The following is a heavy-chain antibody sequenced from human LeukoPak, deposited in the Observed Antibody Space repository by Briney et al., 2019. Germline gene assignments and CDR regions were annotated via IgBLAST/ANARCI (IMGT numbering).Heavy chain of an antibody. V-gene: IGHV3-30*03. D-gene: IGHD1-26*01. CDR3: ARGLGAQGRKDFDN. CDR1: GFTFSSYG. J-gene: IGHJ4*02. CDR2: ISYDGSNK. Sequence: YPGGSLRLSCAASGFTFSSYGMHWVRQAPGKGLEWVAVISYDGSNKYYADSVKGRFTISRDNSKNTLYLQMNSLRAEDTAVYYCARGLGAQGRKDFDNWGQGTLVTVSS.